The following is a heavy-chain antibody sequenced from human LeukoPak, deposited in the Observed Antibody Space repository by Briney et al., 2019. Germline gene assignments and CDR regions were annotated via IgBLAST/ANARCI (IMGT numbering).Heavy chain of an antibody. CDR3: ASYYYDFWSGYGYFDY. V-gene: IGHV4-39*07. CDR2: IYYSGST. J-gene: IGHJ4*02. CDR1: GGSISSSSYY. D-gene: IGHD3-3*01. Sequence: SGTLSLTCTVSGGSISSSSYYWGWIRQPPGKGLEWIGSIYYSGSTYYNPSLKSRVTISVDTSKNQFSLKLSSVTAADTAVYYCASYYYDFWSGYGYFDYWGQGTQVTVSS.